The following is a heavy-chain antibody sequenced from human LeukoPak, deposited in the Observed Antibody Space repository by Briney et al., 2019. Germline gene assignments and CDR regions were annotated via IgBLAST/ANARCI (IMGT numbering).Heavy chain of an antibody. D-gene: IGHD2-8*01. CDR2: IKQDGSEK. V-gene: IGHV3-7*01. CDR3: ARDVGLMVYPNWFDP. J-gene: IGHJ5*02. CDR1: GFTFSSYW. Sequence: GGSLRLSCATSGFTFSSYWMSWVRQAPGKGLEWVANIKQDGSEKYYVDSVKGRFTISRDNAKNSLYLQMNSLRAEDTAVYYCARDVGLMVYPNWFDPWGQGTLVTASS.